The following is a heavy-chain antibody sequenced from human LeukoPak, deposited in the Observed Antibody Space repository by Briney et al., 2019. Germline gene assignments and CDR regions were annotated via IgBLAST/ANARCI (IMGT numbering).Heavy chain of an antibody. CDR3: ARGATYYYDSSGTRWFDP. Sequence: PSETLSLTCTVSGGSISSYYWGWIRQPPGKGLEWIGYIYYSGSTNYNPSLKSRVTISVDTSKNQFSLKLSSVTAADTAVYYCARGATYYYDSSGTRWFDPWGRGTLVTVSS. J-gene: IGHJ5*02. CDR1: GGSISSYY. V-gene: IGHV4-59*01. CDR2: IYYSGST. D-gene: IGHD3-22*01.